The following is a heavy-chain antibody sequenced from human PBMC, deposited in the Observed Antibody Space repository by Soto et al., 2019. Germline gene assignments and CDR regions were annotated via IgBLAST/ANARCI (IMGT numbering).Heavy chain of an antibody. CDR3: AREDVQLPPYGMDV. J-gene: IGHJ6*02. Sequence: EVQLVESGGCLVQPGGSLRLSCAASGFTFSSYWMHWVRQAPGKGLVWVSRINSDGSSTSYADSVKGRFTISRDNAKNTLYLHMNSLRAEDTAVYYCAREDVQLPPYGMDVWGQGTTVTVSS. CDR1: GFTFSSYW. D-gene: IGHD2-2*01. CDR2: INSDGSST. V-gene: IGHV3-74*01.